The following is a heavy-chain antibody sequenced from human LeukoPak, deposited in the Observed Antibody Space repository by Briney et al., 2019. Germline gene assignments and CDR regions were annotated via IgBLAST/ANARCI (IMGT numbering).Heavy chain of an antibody. CDR2: ISYDGSNK. CDR3: ARGSVSDY. J-gene: IGHJ4*02. CDR1: GFIFSSYG. V-gene: IGHV3-30*03. Sequence: GGSLRLSCAASGFIFSSYGMHWVRQAPGKGLEWVAVISYDGSNKYYADSVKGRFTISRDNSKNTLYLQMNSLRAEDTAVYYCARGSVSDYWGQGTLVTVSS.